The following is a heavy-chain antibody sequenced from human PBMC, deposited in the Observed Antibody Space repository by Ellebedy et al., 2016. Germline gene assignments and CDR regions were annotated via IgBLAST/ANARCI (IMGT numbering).Heavy chain of an antibody. CDR3: ASPYSNYVGALNY. CDR1: GYSFTSYW. V-gene: IGHV5-51*01. D-gene: IGHD4-11*01. Sequence: GESLKISXKGSGYSFTSYWIGWVRQMPGKGLEWMGIIYPGDSDTRYSPSFQGQVTISADKSISTAYLQWSSLKASDTAMYYCASPYSNYVGALNYWGQGTLVTVSS. J-gene: IGHJ4*02. CDR2: IYPGDSDT.